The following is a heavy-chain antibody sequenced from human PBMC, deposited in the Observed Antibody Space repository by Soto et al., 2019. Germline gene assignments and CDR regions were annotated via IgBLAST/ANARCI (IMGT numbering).Heavy chain of an antibody. J-gene: IGHJ6*02. CDR3: EAVVGFAAFPDV. CDR2: IMPIFGTT. D-gene: IGHD2-21*01. CDR1: GGTFGHYI. Sequence: QVLLLQSGAEVKKPGSSVKVSCKASGGTFGHYIISWVRQAPGQGLEWMGGIMPIFGTTDYVQKFQGRLTISTDESTATVYMVLTSLRSDDTAVYFCEAVVGFAAFPDVWGQGTTVVVSS. V-gene: IGHV1-69*01.